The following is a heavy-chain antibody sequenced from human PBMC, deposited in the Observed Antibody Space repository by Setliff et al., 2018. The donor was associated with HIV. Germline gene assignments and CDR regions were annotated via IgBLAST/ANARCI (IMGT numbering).Heavy chain of an antibody. J-gene: IGHJ4*02. V-gene: IGHV1-18*01. Sequence: ASVKVSCKSSGYTFTDFGITWVRQAPGQGLEWMGWIGAFNGNTHYPQNLQGRVTMTTDTSTRTAYMELRSLRSDDTDVYFCARAGAAETSHFDYWGQGTLVTVSS. D-gene: IGHD2-15*01. CDR3: ARAGAAETSHFDY. CDR2: IGAFNGNT. CDR1: GYTFTDFG.